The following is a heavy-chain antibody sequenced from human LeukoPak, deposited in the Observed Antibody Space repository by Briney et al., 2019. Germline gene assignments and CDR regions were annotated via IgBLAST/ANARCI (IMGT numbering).Heavy chain of an antibody. CDR2: ISAYNGNT. D-gene: IGHD3-22*01. CDR3: ARGATYYYDSSGYYYPRGYFDY. Sequence: ASVKVSCKASGYTFTSYGISWVRQAPGQGLEWMGWISAYNGNTNYAQKLQGRVTMTTDTSTSTAYMELRSLRSDGTAVYYCARGATYYYDSSGYYYPRGYFDYWGQGTLVTVSS. J-gene: IGHJ4*02. V-gene: IGHV1-18*01. CDR1: GYTFTSYG.